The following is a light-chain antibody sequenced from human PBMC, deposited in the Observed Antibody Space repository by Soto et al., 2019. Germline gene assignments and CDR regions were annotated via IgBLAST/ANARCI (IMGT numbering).Light chain of an antibody. CDR2: AAS. CDR3: LQDYNYPRT. CDR1: QSIGNW. Sequence: IQMTQYPSTLSASVGDRVTISCGASQSIGNWLAWYQQKPGKAPNLLIYAASSLQSGVPSRFSGSGSGTDFTLTISCLQPEDFATYYCLQDYNYPRTFGQGTKVDIK. V-gene: IGKV1-6*01. J-gene: IGKJ1*01.